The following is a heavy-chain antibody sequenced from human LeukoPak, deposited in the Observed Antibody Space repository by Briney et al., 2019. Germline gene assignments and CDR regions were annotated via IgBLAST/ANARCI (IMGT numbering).Heavy chain of an antibody. CDR1: GFTFSSYA. J-gene: IGHJ4*02. V-gene: IGHV3-30*04. CDR2: ISYDGSNK. CDR3: ARADGYNYVVGYFDY. Sequence: GGSLRLSCAASGFTFSSYAMHWVRQAPGKGLEWVAVISYDGSNKYYADSVKGRFTISRDNSKNTLYLQMNSLRAEDTAVYYCARADGYNYVVGYFDYWGQGTLVTVSS. D-gene: IGHD5-24*01.